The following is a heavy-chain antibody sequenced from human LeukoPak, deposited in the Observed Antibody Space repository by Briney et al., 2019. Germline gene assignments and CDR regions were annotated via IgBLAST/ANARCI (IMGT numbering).Heavy chain of an antibody. D-gene: IGHD5-24*01. CDR2: ISASGEST. Sequence: GGSLRLSCAASGFTFSSYGMSWVRQAPGKGLEWVSAISASGESTYYADSVKGRFTISRDNSKNTLYLQMNSLRVEDTAVYYCARPVEKATKNGALVYWGQGTLVTVSS. V-gene: IGHV3-23*01. CDR3: ARPVEKATKNGALVY. J-gene: IGHJ4*02. CDR1: GFTFSSYG.